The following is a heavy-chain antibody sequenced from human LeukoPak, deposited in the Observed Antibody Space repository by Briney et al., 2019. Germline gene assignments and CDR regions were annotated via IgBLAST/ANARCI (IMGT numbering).Heavy chain of an antibody. D-gene: IGHD2-15*01. CDR2: ISSSGSTI. J-gene: IGHJ4*02. V-gene: IGHV3-48*03. CDR3: ARAPKDIVVVVAAPSLDY. Sequence: GGSLRLSCAASGFTFSSYEMNWVRQAPGKGLEWVSYISSSGSTIYYADSVKGRFTISRDNAKNSLYLQMNSLRAEDTAVYYCARAPKDIVVVVAAPSLDYWGQGTLVTVSS. CDR1: GFTFSSYE.